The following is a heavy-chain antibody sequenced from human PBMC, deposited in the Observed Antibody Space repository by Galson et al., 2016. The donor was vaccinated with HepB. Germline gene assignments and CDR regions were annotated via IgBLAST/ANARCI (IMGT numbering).Heavy chain of an antibody. J-gene: IGHJ4*02. CDR2: ITDSGGST. V-gene: IGHV3-23*01. CDR1: GITFSRYA. Sequence: SLRLSCAASGITFSRYAMNWVRQAPGKGLEWVSTITDSGGSTYLADSVRGRFTISRDNSKSTLYLQMNSLRAEDTAVYYCVTGGGNYGFDFWGQGALVTVSS. D-gene: IGHD1-26*01. CDR3: VTGGGNYGFDF.